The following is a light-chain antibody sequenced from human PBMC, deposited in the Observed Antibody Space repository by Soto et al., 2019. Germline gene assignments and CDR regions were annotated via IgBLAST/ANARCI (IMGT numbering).Light chain of an antibody. V-gene: IGKV1-9*01. J-gene: IGKJ3*01. Sequence: DIQLTQSPSFLSTSVGDRVTITSRASQGIANYLGWYQQKPGKAPKLLIFAAYTLQSGVPSRFSGSGSRREFTLTISSLQPQDFATFCYQQLNSFLFTFGPGTKVDMK. CDR2: AAY. CDR1: QGIANY. CDR3: QQLNSFLFT.